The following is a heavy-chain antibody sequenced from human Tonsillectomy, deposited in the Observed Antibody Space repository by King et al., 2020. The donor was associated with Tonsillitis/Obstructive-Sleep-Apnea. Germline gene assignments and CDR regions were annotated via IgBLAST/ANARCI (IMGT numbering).Heavy chain of an antibody. D-gene: IGHD7-27*01. Sequence: VQLVESGGGLVQPGGSLRLSCAASGFTVSSNYMSWVRQAPGKGLEWVSVSYSGGSTYSSDYVKGRFTISRDNSKNTLYLQMNILRAEDTAVYYCARPLTGDLYAFDIWGQGTMVTVSS. CDR3: ARPLTGDLYAFDI. CDR2: SYSGGST. V-gene: IGHV3-66*04. CDR1: GFTVSSNY. J-gene: IGHJ3*02.